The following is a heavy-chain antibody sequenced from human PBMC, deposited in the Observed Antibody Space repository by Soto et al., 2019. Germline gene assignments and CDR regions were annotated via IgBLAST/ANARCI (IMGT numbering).Heavy chain of an antibody. CDR3: ARIVIAAAGTPDAFDI. Sequence: QVQLQESGPGLVKPSQTLSLTCTVSGGSISSGGYYWSWIRQHPGKGLEWIGYIYYSGSTYYNPSLKGRVTISVDTSKNQFSLKLSSVTAADTAVYYCARIVIAAAGTPDAFDIWGQGTMVTVSS. V-gene: IGHV4-31*03. CDR1: GGSISSGGYY. J-gene: IGHJ3*02. CDR2: IYYSGST. D-gene: IGHD6-13*01.